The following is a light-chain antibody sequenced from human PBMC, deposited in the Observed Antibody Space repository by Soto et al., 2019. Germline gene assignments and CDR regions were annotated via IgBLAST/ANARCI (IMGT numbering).Light chain of an antibody. CDR1: QRINNW. Sequence: DIQMTQSPSTLAASAGDRVTITCRASQRINNWLAWYQQKPGKAPKLLIYQASNLQSGVPPRFSGGVFGTEFTLTISNLQPEDFAMYYCQQYNSHWSWTFGQGTKVEI. CDR2: QAS. J-gene: IGKJ1*01. V-gene: IGKV1-5*03. CDR3: QQYNSHWSWT.